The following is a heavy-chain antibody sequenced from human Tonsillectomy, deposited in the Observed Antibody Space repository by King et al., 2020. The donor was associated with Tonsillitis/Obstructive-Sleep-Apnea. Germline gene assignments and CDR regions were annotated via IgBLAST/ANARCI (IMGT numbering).Heavy chain of an antibody. V-gene: IGHV6-1*01. Sequence: QLQQSGPGLVKPSQTLSLTCAISGDSVSSNSAAWNWIRQSPSRGLEWLGRTYYRSKWYNDYAVSVKSRLTINPDTSKNHFSLHLSSVTPEDTAVYYCIWSNWNAFGYYYGMDVWGQGTTVTVSS. CDR2: TYYRSKWYN. CDR1: GDSVSSNSAA. J-gene: IGHJ6*02. CDR3: IWSNWNAFGYYYGMDV. D-gene: IGHD1-20*01.